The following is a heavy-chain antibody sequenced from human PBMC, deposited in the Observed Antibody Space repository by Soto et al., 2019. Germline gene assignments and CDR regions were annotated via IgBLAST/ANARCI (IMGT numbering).Heavy chain of an antibody. J-gene: IGHJ4*02. V-gene: IGHV4-34*01. CDR2: IYLSGST. CDR1: GGSFSGYY. CDR3: ARLMGVVTVDY. Sequence: SETLSLTCAVYGGSFSGYYWSWIRQVPGKRLEWIGEIYLSGSTNYSPPLKSRVTISVDTSKNHFSLALTSVTAADTAVYYCARLMGVVTVDYWGQGALVTVSS. D-gene: IGHD2-21*02.